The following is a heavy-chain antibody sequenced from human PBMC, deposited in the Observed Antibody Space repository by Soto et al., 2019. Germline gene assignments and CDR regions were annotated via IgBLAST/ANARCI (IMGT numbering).Heavy chain of an antibody. D-gene: IGHD3-3*01. CDR2: IYYSGST. Sequence: SETLSLTCTGSGGSVSSGSYYWSWIRKPPGKGLEWIGYIYYSGSTNYNPSLKSRVTISVDTSKNQFSLKLSSVTAADTAVYYCARDIPITIFGVVTNNWFDPWGQGTLVTVSS. CDR3: ARDIPITIFGVVTNNWFDP. CDR1: GGSVSSGSYY. J-gene: IGHJ5*02. V-gene: IGHV4-61*01.